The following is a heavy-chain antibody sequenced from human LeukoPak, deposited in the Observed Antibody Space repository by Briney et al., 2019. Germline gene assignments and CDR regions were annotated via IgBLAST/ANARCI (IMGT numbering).Heavy chain of an antibody. CDR1: GGSFSGYY. J-gene: IGHJ3*02. V-gene: IGHV4-34*01. CDR2: INHSGST. Sequence: PSETLSLTCAVYGGSFSGYYWSWIRQPPGKGVEWIGEINHSGSTNYNPSLKSRVTISVDTSKNQFSLKLSSVTAADTAVYYCARDRGNLDAFDIWGQGTMVTVSS. CDR3: ARDRGNLDAFDI. D-gene: IGHD3-10*01.